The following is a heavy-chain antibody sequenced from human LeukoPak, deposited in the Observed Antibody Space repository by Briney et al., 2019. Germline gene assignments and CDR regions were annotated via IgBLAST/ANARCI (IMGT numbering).Heavy chain of an antibody. J-gene: IGHJ6*03. CDR2: IHYSGTT. CDR3: ARGGDCSGGSCLPPFFYYYYYMDV. CDR1: GGSVSRSSYY. Sequence: PSETLSLTCSVSGGSVSRSSYYWEWIRQPPGKGLEWIGSIHYSGTTYYNPSLNSRLFISVDMSKNQFSLSLSSVTAADTAVYYCARGGDCSGGSCLPPFFYYYYYMDVWGKGTTVTVSS. D-gene: IGHD2-15*01. V-gene: IGHV4-39*01.